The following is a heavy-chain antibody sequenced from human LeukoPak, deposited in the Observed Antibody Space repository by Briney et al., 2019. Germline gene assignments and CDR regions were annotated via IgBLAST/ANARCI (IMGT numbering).Heavy chain of an antibody. D-gene: IGHD3-22*01. J-gene: IGHJ5*02. Sequence: ASVKISCKTSGYIFTNYAMHWVRQAPGQGLELMGWINVGNGHTKYSQDSQGRVTITRDTSATSVYMEVSSLRTADMAVYFCARDYYDSSGARWFDPWGQGTLVTVSS. CDR1: GYIFTNYA. V-gene: IGHV1-3*03. CDR3: ARDYYDSSGARWFDP. CDR2: INVGNGHT.